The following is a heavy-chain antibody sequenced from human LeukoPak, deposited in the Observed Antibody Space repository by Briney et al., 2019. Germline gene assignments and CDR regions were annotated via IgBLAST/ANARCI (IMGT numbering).Heavy chain of an antibody. J-gene: IGHJ4*02. CDR1: VDTFTSYG. Sequence: ASVKVSCKASVDTFTSYGISAVPQGPGQGLEWRGWIRPYHGNTNYAQKIHGRVTMPTDTSTSTAYMELRRLRSDDTAVYYCARNRCSGGSCYPTLKYWGQGTLVTVSS. D-gene: IGHD2-15*01. V-gene: IGHV1-18*01. CDR3: ARNRCSGGSCYPTLKY. CDR2: IRPYHGNT.